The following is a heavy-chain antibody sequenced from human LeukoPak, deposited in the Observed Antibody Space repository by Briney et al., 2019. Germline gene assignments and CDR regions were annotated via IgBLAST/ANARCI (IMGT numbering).Heavy chain of an antibody. D-gene: IGHD2-8*01. CDR2: ISDSGDYT. Sequence: PGGSLTLSCAGSGFTFSSYAMSWVRQAPGQGLEWVSVISDSGDYTSYADSVRGRFTISRDNSRNTLYLQMISLRPEDTAVYYCAKDTSIGKYGTSGVCSPFDYWGQGTLVTVSS. CDR3: AKDTSIGKYGTSGVCSPFDY. V-gene: IGHV3-23*01. J-gene: IGHJ4*02. CDR1: GFTFSSYA.